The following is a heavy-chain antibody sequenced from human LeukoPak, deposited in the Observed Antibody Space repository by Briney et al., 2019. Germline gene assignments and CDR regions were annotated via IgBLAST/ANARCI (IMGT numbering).Heavy chain of an antibody. D-gene: IGHD3-16*01. CDR3: AKDQTGRYYYYYMDV. V-gene: IGHV3-30*02. CDR2: IRYDGSNK. Sequence: PGGTLRLSCAASGFTFSSYGMHWVRQAPGKGLEWVAFIRYDGSNKYYADSVKGRLTISRDNSKNTLYLQMNSLRAEDTAVYYCAKDQTGRYYYYYMDVWGKGTTVTISS. J-gene: IGHJ6*03. CDR1: GFTFSSYG.